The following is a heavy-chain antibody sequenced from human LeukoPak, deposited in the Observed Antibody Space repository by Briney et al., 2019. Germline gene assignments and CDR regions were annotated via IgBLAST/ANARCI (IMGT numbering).Heavy chain of an antibody. J-gene: IGHJ3*02. CDR1: GYAFISYD. CDR2: MNHNSGTT. V-gene: IGHV1-8*01. D-gene: IGHD3-10*01. Sequence: GGSVKGSSKTSGYAFISYDSNLVRQATGQGRVGMGWMNHNSGTTGYAQKFQGRVTMTRNTSISTAYMELSSPRSEDTAVYYCARFPGLLWFGELLDAFDIWGQGTMVTVSS. CDR3: ARFPGLLWFGELLDAFDI.